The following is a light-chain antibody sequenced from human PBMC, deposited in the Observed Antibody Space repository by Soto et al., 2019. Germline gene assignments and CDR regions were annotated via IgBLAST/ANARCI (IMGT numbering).Light chain of an antibody. CDR1: QSVSSSY. J-gene: IGKJ1*01. Sequence: EIALTQSPGTLSLSPGERATLSCRASQSVSSSYLAWYQQKPGQAPRLLIYGASNRATGIPDRFSGSGSGTDFTLTISRLEPEDFAVYYCRQFGSARWTFGQGTKVEIK. V-gene: IGKV3-20*01. CDR3: RQFGSARWT. CDR2: GAS.